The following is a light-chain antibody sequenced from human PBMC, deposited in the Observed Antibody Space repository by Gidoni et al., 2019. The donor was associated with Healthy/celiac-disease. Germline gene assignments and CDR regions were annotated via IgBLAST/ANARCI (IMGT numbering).Light chain of an antibody. CDR1: QSVSSY. V-gene: IGKV3-11*01. CDR3: QQRSNWPPCVS. Sequence: EIVLTQSPATLSLSPGERAPLSCRASQSVSSYLAWYQQKPGQAPRLLIHDASNRATGIPARFSGSGSGTDFTLTISSLEPEDFAVYYCQQRSNWPPCVSFGQGTKLEIK. J-gene: IGKJ2*03. CDR2: DAS.